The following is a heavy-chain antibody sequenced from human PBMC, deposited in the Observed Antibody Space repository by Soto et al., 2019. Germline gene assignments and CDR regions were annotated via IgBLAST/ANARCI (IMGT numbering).Heavy chain of an antibody. D-gene: IGHD4-17*01. Sequence: GGSLRLSCAASGFTFSSYAMSWVRQAPGKGLEWVSAISGSGGSTYYADYVKGRFNISRDNSKNTLYLQMNSLRAEDTVVYYCAKDQVPRGIDYGPFDYWGQGTLVTVSS. CDR3: AKDQVPRGIDYGPFDY. V-gene: IGHV3-23*01. CDR1: GFTFSSYA. CDR2: ISGSGGST. J-gene: IGHJ4*02.